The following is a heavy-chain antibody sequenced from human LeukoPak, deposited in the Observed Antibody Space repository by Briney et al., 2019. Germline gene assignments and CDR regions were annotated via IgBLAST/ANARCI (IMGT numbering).Heavy chain of an antibody. Sequence: SETLSLTCTVSGDSISSSSYYWGWIRQPPGKGLEWIGTIYYSGSTHYNPSLTSRVTISIDTSKNQFSLKLTSVTAADTAVYYCARDPRDSAYWGQGTLVTVSS. CDR1: GDSISSSSYY. V-gene: IGHV4-39*07. CDR3: ARDPRDSAY. J-gene: IGHJ4*02. D-gene: IGHD2-15*01. CDR2: IYYSGST.